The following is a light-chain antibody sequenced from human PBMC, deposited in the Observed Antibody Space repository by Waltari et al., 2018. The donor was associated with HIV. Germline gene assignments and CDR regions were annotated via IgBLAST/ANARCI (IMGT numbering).Light chain of an antibody. CDR1: RSNIGNNS. V-gene: IGLV1-51*01. CDR3: GAWDSTLGAFV. J-gene: IGLJ1*01. CDR2: ADS. Sequence: QSILTQPPPVSAAPGQRVTISCSGSRSNIGNNSVSWYQQLPETAPKLLIYADSERPSGVPGRFSASKSDMSATLVITGLRTEDEADYYCGAWDSTLGAFVFGGGTYITVL.